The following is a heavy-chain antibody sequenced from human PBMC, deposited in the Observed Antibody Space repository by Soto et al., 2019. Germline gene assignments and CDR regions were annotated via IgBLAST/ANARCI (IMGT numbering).Heavy chain of an antibody. CDR1: GGTFSSYA. J-gene: IGHJ6*02. CDR2: SIPIFGTA. Sequence: GASVEASFKASGGTFSSYAISWVRQDPGQGLEWMGRSIPIFGTANYAQKFQGRVTIAADKSTSTAYRELSSLRSEDTAVYYCASGSRIASRQYYYYYVMDVWGQGTTVTVSS. D-gene: IGHD6-6*01. V-gene: IGHV1-69*06. CDR3: ASGSRIASRQYYYYYVMDV.